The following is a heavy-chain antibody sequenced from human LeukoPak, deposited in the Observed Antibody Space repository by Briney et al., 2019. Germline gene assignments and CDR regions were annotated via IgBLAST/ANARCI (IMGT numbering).Heavy chain of an antibody. CDR3: SRGCCWVAVY. D-gene: IGHD2-15*01. CDR1: GFTFGDYL. J-gene: IGHJ4*01. V-gene: IGHV3-49*03. CDR2: ISGGTT. Sequence: GGSLRLSCTASGFTFGDYLMSWFRQAPGKGLEWIGFISGGTTEYAASVKGRFTISRDDSTSIAYLQMNSLTTEDAAVYYCSRGCCWVAVYWGQGTLVT.